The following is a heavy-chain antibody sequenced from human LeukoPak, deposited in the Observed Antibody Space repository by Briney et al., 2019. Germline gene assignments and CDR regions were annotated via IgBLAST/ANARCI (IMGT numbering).Heavy chain of an antibody. CDR1: GFTFSSYS. D-gene: IGHD3-9*01. CDR2: ISSSSSYI. Sequence: GGSLRLSCAASGFTFSSYSMNWVRQAPGKGLEWVSSISSSSSYIYYADSVKGRFTISRDNAKNTLYLQMNSLRAEDTAVYYCARDYDILTGWDFDYWGQGTLVTVSS. J-gene: IGHJ4*02. V-gene: IGHV3-21*01. CDR3: ARDYDILTGWDFDY.